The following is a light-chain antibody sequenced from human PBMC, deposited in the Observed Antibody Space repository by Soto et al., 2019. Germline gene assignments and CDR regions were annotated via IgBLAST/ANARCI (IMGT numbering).Light chain of an antibody. CDR1: SGSIANNY. Sequence: NFMLTQPHSVSESPGKTLSISCTRSSGSIANNYVQWYQQRPGSAPTTVIYENNQRLSGVPDRFSGSTDGSSNSASLTISGLQTEDEADYYCQVWHSGVDWVFGGGTQLTVL. V-gene: IGLV6-57*04. CDR2: ENN. CDR3: QVWHSGVDWV. J-gene: IGLJ3*02.